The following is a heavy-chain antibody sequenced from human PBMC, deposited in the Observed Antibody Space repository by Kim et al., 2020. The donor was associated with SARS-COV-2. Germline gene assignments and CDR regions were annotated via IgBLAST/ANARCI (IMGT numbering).Heavy chain of an antibody. J-gene: IGHJ4*02. Sequence: GGSTYYADSVKGRFTISRDNSKNTLYLQMNSLRAEDTAVYYCAKDLFSAIWGQGTLVTVSS. V-gene: IGHV3-23*01. CDR3: AKDLFSAI. D-gene: IGHD3-10*02. CDR2: GGST.